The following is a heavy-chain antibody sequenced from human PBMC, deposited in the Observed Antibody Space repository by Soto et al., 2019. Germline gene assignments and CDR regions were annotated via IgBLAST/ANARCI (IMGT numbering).Heavy chain of an antibody. CDR2: ISGSGGST. CDR1: GFTFSSYA. V-gene: IGHV3-23*01. CDR3: AKRLHYYDSSGRRSGDFDY. D-gene: IGHD3-22*01. J-gene: IGHJ4*02. Sequence: GGSLRLSCAASGFTFSSYAMSWVRQAPGKGLEWVSAISGSGGSTYYADSVKGRFTISRDNSKNTLYLQMNSLRAEDTAVYYCAKRLHYYDSSGRRSGDFDYWGQGTLVTVSS.